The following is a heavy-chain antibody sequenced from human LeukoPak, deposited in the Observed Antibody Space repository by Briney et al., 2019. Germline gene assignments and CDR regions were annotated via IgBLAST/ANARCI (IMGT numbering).Heavy chain of an antibody. Sequence: GGSLRLSCAASGVTSSSDWMSWVRQAPGKGLEWVANIKQDGSEKYYVNSVKGRFTISRDNAKNSLYLQMNSLRAEDTAVYYCARRRDSGSLQHFDYWGQGTLVTVSS. CDR2: IKQDGSEK. V-gene: IGHV3-7*03. D-gene: IGHD1-26*01. CDR1: GVTSSSDW. CDR3: ARRRDSGSLQHFDY. J-gene: IGHJ4*02.